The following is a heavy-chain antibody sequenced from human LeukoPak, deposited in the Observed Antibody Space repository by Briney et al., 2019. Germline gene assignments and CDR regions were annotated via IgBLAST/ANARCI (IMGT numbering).Heavy chain of an antibody. D-gene: IGHD3-16*01. CDR2: IKHDGSEK. CDR1: GFYFSNYW. CDR3: ARALSHCLDY. J-gene: IGHJ4*02. Sequence: GGALRLSCLVSGFYFSNYWMNWVRQAPGKGLEWVTNIKHDGSEKYYVDSVKGRFSISRDNAKKSLYLQMNSLRAEDTAVYYCARALSHCLDYWGEGTLVTVSS. V-gene: IGHV3-7*01.